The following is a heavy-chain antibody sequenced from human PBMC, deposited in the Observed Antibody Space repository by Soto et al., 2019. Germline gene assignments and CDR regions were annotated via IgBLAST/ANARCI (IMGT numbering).Heavy chain of an antibody. J-gene: IGHJ4*02. CDR1: GGTFSSYA. CDR2: IIPIFGTA. D-gene: IGHD2-15*01. CDR3: AREVFCSGGSCYSKGLDY. V-gene: IGHV1-69*12. Sequence: QVQLVQSGAEVKKPGSSVKVSCKASGGTFSSYAISWVRQAPGQGLEWMGGIIPIFGTANYAQKFQGRVTMTADESTSTAYMELSSLRSEDTAVYYCAREVFCSGGSCYSKGLDYWGQGTLVTVSS.